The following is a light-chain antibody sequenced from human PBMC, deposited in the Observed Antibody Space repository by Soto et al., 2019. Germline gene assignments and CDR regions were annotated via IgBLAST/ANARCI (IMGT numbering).Light chain of an antibody. J-gene: IGKJ3*01. CDR1: QSVSNSY. Sequence: EIVLTQSPGTLSLSPGERATLSCRASQSVSNSYLAWYQQKPGQAPRLLIYGASSRATGIPDRFSGSGSGTDFTLTISRLEPEDLAVYYCEQYGSSPFTFGPGTKLEIK. CDR3: EQYGSSPFT. CDR2: GAS. V-gene: IGKV3-20*01.